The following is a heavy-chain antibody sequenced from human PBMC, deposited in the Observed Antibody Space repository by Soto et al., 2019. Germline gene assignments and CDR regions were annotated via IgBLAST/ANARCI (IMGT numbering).Heavy chain of an antibody. CDR1: GFTFSNYG. CDR2: IWYDGSNK. J-gene: IGHJ4*02. D-gene: IGHD3-10*01. Sequence: QVQLVESGGGVVQPGRSLRLSCAASGFTFSNYGMHWVRQAPGKGLKWVAVIWYDGSNKYYADSVKGRFTISRDNSKNTLYVQMNSLRAEDTAVYYCARDPSHGSGSYLDYWGQGTLVTVSS. CDR3: ARDPSHGSGSYLDY. V-gene: IGHV3-33*01.